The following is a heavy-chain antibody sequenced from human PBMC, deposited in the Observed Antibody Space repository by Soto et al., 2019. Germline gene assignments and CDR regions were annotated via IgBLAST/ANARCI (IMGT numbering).Heavy chain of an antibody. Sequence: GGSLRLSCAASGFSFSGYAMAWVRQAPGKGLEWVSGISGSGATTYYADSVKGRCTISRDNSKNTLSLQVNRLSAEDTAVYYCAKAGGGYTKWPCDSWGHGSLVTVS. J-gene: IGHJ5*01. V-gene: IGHV3-23*01. CDR3: AKAGGGYTKWPCDS. CDR2: ISGSGATT. D-gene: IGHD5-12*01. CDR1: GFSFSGYA.